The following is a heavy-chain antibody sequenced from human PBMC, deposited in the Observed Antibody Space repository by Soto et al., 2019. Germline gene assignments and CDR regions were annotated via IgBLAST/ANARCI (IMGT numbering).Heavy chain of an antibody. J-gene: IGHJ4*02. D-gene: IGHD3-22*01. CDR2: IYHSGST. V-gene: IGHV4-38-2*02. Sequence: GPGPGDSSETLSLTCAVSDFSISTGFYWGWIRQPPGKGLEWIGSIYHSGSTYYTPSLESRVTISVDTSKNEFSLQLSSVTAADTAVYYCARDREYYYEGSDYYPFKYWGQGILVTVSS. CDR3: ARDREYYYEGSDYYPFKY. CDR1: DFSISTGFY.